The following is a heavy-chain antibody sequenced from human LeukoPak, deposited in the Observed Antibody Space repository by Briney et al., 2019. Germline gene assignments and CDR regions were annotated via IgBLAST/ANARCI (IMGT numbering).Heavy chain of an antibody. V-gene: IGHV4-4*07. CDR1: GGSISSYY. CDR2: IYTSGST. J-gene: IGHJ6*02. D-gene: IGHD1-20*01. Sequence: PSETLSLTCTVSGGSISSYYWSWIRQPAGKGLEWIGRIYTSGSTNYNPSLKSRVTMSVDTSKNQFSLKLSSVTAADTAVSYCARDKGRITGIFRRSSYSMGVCGQGTTGTVSS. CDR3: ARDKGRITGIFRRSSYSMGV.